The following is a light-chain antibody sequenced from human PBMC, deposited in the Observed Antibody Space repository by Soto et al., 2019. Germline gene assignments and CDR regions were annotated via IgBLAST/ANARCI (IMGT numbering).Light chain of an antibody. CDR3: QHYGTSPLT. J-gene: IGKJ4*01. CDR1: QSVSSSY. CDR2: GAS. Sequence: EIVLTQSPGTLSLSPGERATLSCRASQSVSSSYLAWYQQKPGQAPRLLIYGASRRTTGIPDRFSGSGSGTEFTLTISRLEPEDFAVYYCQHYGTSPLTFGGGTKVEIK. V-gene: IGKV3-20*01.